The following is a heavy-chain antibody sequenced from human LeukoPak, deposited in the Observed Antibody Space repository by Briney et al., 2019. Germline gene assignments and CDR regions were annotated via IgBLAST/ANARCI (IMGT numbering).Heavy chain of an antibody. V-gene: IGHV3-48*04. CDR3: ARDGCGGDCYSYPQY. CDR2: ISSSSSTI. Sequence: PGGSVRLSSSASGFNFCSYSMNWVGPAPGKGLEGGSCISSSSSTIYCADSVKGRFTISRDNAKKSLYLQMNSVSAEDTAVYYCARDGCGGDCYSYPQYWGQGTLVTVSS. CDR1: GFNFCSYS. D-gene: IGHD2-21*02. J-gene: IGHJ4*02.